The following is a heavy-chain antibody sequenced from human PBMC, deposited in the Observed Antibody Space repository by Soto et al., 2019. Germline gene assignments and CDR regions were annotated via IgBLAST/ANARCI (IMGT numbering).Heavy chain of an antibody. CDR1: GGSIRDYY. V-gene: IGHV4-59*01. Sequence: LSVTGTLDGGSIRDYYWSWIRQPPGKGLEWIGYILYTGYTNYNPSLKSRTTISIDTSRNQFSLRLSSVTAADTAVYYCARERGEWFGDLLPHGWFGHWSQVTLVTASS. J-gene: IGHJ5*02. CDR3: ARERGEWFGDLLPHGWFGH. CDR2: ILYTGYT. D-gene: IGHD3-10*01.